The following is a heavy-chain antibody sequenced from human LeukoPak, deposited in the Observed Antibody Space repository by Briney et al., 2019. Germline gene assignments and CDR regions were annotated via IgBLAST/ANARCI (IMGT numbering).Heavy chain of an antibody. CDR2: IIPILGIA. D-gene: IGHD3-22*01. J-gene: IGHJ4*02. CDR3: ASTPPGDSSSYYVD. V-gene: IGHV1-69*04. CDR1: GGTFSSYA. Sequence: GASVKVSCKASGGTFSSYAISWVRQAPGQGLEWMGRIIPILGIANYAQKFQGRVTITADKSTSTAYMELSSLRSEDTAVYYCASTPPGDSSSYYVDWGQGTLVTVSS.